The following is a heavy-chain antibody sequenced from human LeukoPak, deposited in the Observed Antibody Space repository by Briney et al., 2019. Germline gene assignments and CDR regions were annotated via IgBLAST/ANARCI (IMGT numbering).Heavy chain of an antibody. Sequence: SQTLSLTCTVSGGSISSGDYYWSWIRQPPGKGLEWIGSIGGSNYYRGSTYYNPSLKSRVTIHVDTSKDQFSLKLSSVTAADTAVYYCARLETSVTEHNWFDPWGQGTLVTVSS. CDR1: GGSISSGDYY. D-gene: IGHD2-21*02. J-gene: IGHJ5*02. CDR3: ARLETSVTEHNWFDP. V-gene: IGHV4-39*01. CDR2: IGGSNYYRGST.